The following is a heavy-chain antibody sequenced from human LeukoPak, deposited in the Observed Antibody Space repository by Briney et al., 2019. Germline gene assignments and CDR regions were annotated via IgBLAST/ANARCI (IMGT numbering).Heavy chain of an antibody. CDR2: IYYSGST. Sequence: SETLSLTCTVSGGSISSYYWSWIRQPPGKGLEWIGYIYYSGSTNYNPSLKSRVTISVDTSKNQFSLKLSSVTAADTAVYYCARDPAAGGKDAFDIWGQGTMATVSS. J-gene: IGHJ3*02. V-gene: IGHV4-59*01. D-gene: IGHD6-13*01. CDR1: GGSISSYY. CDR3: ARDPAAGGKDAFDI.